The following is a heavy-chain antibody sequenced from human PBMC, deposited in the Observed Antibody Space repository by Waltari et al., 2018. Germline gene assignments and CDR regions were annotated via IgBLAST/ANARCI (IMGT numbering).Heavy chain of an antibody. CDR2: IIPIFGTA. CDR1: GGTFSSYA. J-gene: IGHJ6*02. CDR3: ARDPHGYNYYYYYGMDV. D-gene: IGHD5-12*01. V-gene: IGHV1-69*08. Sequence: QVQLVQSGAEVKKPGSSVKVSCKASGGTFSSYAISWVRQVPGQGLEWMGRIIPIFGTANYAQKFQGRVTITADKSTSTAYMELSSLRSEDTAVYYCARDPHGYNYYYYYGMDVWGQGTTVTVSS.